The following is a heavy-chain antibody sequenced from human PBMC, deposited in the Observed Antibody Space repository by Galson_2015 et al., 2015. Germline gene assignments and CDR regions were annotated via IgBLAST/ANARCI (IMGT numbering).Heavy chain of an antibody. CDR3: ARGQWDYVWGSYQNWYFDL. CDR1: GDSVSSNSAA. D-gene: IGHD3-16*02. Sequence: CAISGDSVSSNSAAWSWIRQSPSRGLEWLGRTYYRSKWYNDYAVSVKSRITINPDTSKNQFSLQLNSVTPEDTAVYYCARGQWDYVWGSYQNWYFDLWGRGTLVTVSS. V-gene: IGHV6-1*01. J-gene: IGHJ2*01. CDR2: TYYRSKWYN.